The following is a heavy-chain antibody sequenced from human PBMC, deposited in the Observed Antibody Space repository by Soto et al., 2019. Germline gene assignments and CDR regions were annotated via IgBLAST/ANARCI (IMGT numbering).Heavy chain of an antibody. V-gene: IGHV3-23*01. CDR2: ISGSGGST. D-gene: IGHD3-16*02. Sequence: EVQLLESGGGLVQPGGSLRLSCAASGFTFSSYAMSWVRQAPGKGLEWVSAISGSGGSTYYADSVKGRFTISRDNSKNTLYLQMNSLRAEDTAVYYCAKDHRFLDYVWGSYRGFDYWGQGTLVTVSS. CDR1: GFTFSSYA. J-gene: IGHJ4*02. CDR3: AKDHRFLDYVWGSYRGFDY.